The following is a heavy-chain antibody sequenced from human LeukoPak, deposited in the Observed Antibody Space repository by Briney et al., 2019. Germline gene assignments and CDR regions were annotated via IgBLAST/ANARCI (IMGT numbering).Heavy chain of an antibody. CDR2: IIPIFGTA. J-gene: IGHJ6*02. Sequence: GASVTVSCTASGGTFSSYAISWVRQAPGQGLEWMGGIIPIFGTANYAQKFQGRVTITADESTSTAYMELSSLRSEDTAVYYCARDGKMVRGVSTTSMDVWGQGTTVTVSS. CDR3: ARDGKMVRGVSTTSMDV. D-gene: IGHD3-10*01. V-gene: IGHV1-69*13. CDR1: GGTFSSYA.